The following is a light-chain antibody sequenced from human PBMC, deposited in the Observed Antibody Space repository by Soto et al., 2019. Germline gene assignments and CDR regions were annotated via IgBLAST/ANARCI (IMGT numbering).Light chain of an antibody. J-gene: IGLJ2*01. Sequence: QSVLTQPASVSGSPGQSIAISCTGNSSGIGTFNLVSWYQQHPGRAPKLIIYEVNKRPSGISSRFSASKSGNTASLTISGLQADDEADYYCQSYDSSLSGSVFGGGTKLTVL. CDR3: QSYDSSLSGSV. CDR2: EVN. CDR1: SSGIGTFNL. V-gene: IGLV2-23*02.